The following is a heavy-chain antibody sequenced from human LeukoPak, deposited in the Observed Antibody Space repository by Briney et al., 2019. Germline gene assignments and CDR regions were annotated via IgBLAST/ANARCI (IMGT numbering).Heavy chain of an antibody. CDR3: ARDRMNYDILTGYYSGYFDF. Sequence: SETLSLTCTVSGGSIISYYWSWIRQPPGKELEWIDYVYYRGTTNYNPSLKSRVTISVDTSKNQFSLNPTSVTAADTAVYYCARDRMNYDILTGYYSGYFDFWGPGTLVTVSS. V-gene: IGHV4-59*01. CDR2: VYYRGTT. CDR1: GGSIISYY. J-gene: IGHJ4*02. D-gene: IGHD3-9*01.